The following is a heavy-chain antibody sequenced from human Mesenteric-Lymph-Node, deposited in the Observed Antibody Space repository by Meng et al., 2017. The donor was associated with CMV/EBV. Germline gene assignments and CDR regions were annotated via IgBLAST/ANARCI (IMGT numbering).Heavy chain of an antibody. D-gene: IGHD2-2*02. CDR2: IYSGGST. CDR1: GFTVSSNY. V-gene: IGHV3-53*01. J-gene: IGHJ2*01. CDR3: ARGRYCSSTSCYRYFDL. Sequence: GGSLRLSCAASGFTVSSNYMSWVRQAPGKGLEWVSVIYSGGSTYYADSVKGRFTISRDNSKNTLYLQMNSLRAEDTAVYYCARGRYCSSTSCYRYFDLWGRGTLVTVSS.